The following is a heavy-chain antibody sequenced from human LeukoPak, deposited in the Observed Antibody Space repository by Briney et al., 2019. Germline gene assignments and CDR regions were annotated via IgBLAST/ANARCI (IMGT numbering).Heavy chain of an antibody. Sequence: GGSLRLSCAASGFTFSNAWMSWVRQAPGKGLEWVGRIKSKTERGTTDYAAPVKGRFTISRVDSKNTLSLQMTSLKTEVTAVYYCTTYFRGYSYGHDGNAGRGFDYWGQGTLVTVSS. CDR1: GFTFSNAW. CDR3: TTYFRGYSYGHDGNAGRGFDY. D-gene: IGHD5-18*01. V-gene: IGHV3-15*01. CDR2: IKSKTERGTT. J-gene: IGHJ4*02.